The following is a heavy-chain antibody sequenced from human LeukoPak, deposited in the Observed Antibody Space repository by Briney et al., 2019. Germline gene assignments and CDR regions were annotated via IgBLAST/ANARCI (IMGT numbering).Heavy chain of an antibody. CDR2: IYTSGST. CDR3: ARLGGSSWYFDAFDI. D-gene: IGHD6-13*01. J-gene: IGHJ3*02. Sequence: SETLSLTCTDSGGSISSYYWSWIRQPPGKGLEWIAYIYTSGSTNYSPSLKSRVTISVDTTKNQFSLKLSSVTAADTAVYYCARLGGSSWYFDAFDIWGEGTMVTVSS. V-gene: IGHV4-4*09. CDR1: GGSISSYY.